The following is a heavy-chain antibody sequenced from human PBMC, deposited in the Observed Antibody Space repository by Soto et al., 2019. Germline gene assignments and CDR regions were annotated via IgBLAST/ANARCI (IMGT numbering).Heavy chain of an antibody. D-gene: IGHD1-26*01. V-gene: IGHV3-30*18. CDR2: ISHDGNYK. CDR3: AKDFVPSSGTQLVLN. J-gene: IGHJ4*02. CDR1: GFTFRSYG. Sequence: QVQLVESGGGAVQPGRSLRLSCAASGFTFRSYGMHWVRQAPGKGLEWVAVISHDGNYKYYVDSVKGRFTISRDNSKNTLYLQMSSLRAEDAAVYYCAKDFVPSSGTQLVLNWGQGTLVTVSS.